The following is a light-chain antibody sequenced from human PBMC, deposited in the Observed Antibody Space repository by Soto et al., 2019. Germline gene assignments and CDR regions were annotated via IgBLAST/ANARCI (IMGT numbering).Light chain of an antibody. CDR2: GAS. CDR1: QSISGA. V-gene: IGKV3-15*01. CDR3: QQYNNWPWT. Sequence: EIVMTHSPATLSVSPCGRATLSFRASQSISGALAWYQQKPGQAPRILIYGASTRATSFPARFSGSGSGTDFTLTISSLQSEDFAVCYCQQYNNWPWTFGQGTKVDIK. J-gene: IGKJ1*01.